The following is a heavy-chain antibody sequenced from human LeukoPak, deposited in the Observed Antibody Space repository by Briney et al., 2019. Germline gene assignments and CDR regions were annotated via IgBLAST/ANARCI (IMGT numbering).Heavy chain of an antibody. D-gene: IGHD3-16*02. CDR2: ISYDGSNK. Sequence: GGSLRLSCAASGFTFSSYAMHWVRQAPGKGLEWVAVISYDGSNKYYADSVKGRFTISRDNAKNSLYLQMNSLRAEDTAVYYCARAVYDYVWGSYPAYYWGQGTLVTVSS. CDR3: ARAVYDYVWGSYPAYY. CDR1: GFTFSSYA. J-gene: IGHJ4*02. V-gene: IGHV3-30-3*01.